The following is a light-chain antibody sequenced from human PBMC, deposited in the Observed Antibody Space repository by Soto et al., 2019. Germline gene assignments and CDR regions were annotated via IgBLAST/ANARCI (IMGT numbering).Light chain of an antibody. J-gene: IGKJ5*01. V-gene: IGKV3-20*01. CDR1: QSISSSF. CDR2: GAS. Sequence: EIVLTQSPGILSLSPGERASLSCGASQSISSSFLAWYQQKPGQAPRLLIYGASSRATGIPDRFSGTGSETDFTLTISRLEPEDFAVYCCQQYDHSPITFGQGTRLEIK. CDR3: QQYDHSPIT.